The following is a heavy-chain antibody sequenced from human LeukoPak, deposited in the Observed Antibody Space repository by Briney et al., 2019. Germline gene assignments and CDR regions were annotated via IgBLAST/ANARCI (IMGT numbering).Heavy chain of an antibody. J-gene: IGHJ4*02. V-gene: IGHV3-11*06. CDR2: ISPTTSDT. CDR1: GFTFSDYY. D-gene: IGHD3-10*01. CDR3: ARVLWFGGIYYFDY. Sequence: PGGSLRLSCAASGFTFSDYYMSWIRQAPGKGLEWLSYISPTTSDTDYAGSVKGRFTISRDNATNSLYLQMNSLRAEDTAVYYCARVLWFGGIYYFDYWGQGTLVTVSS.